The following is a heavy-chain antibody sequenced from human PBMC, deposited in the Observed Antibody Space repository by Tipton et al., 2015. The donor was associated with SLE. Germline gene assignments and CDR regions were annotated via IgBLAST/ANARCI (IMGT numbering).Heavy chain of an antibody. CDR3: AKDRQRILWFG. D-gene: IGHD3-10*01. CDR2: ISYDGSNK. CDR1: GFTFSSYA. V-gene: IGHV3-30-3*01. Sequence: SLRLSCAASGFTFSSYAMHWVRQAPGKGLEWVAVISYDGSNKYYADSVKGRFTISRDNSKNTLYLQMNSLRAEDTAVYYCAKDRQRILWFGRGQGTLVTVSS. J-gene: IGHJ4*02.